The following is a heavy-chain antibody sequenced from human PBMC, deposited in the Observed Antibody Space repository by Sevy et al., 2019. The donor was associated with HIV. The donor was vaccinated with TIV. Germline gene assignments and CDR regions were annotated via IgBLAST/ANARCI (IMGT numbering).Heavy chain of an antibody. CDR1: EFTFSNYG. D-gene: IGHD2-21*01. V-gene: IGHV3-30*02. CDR3: AKAFGDCGGDCYSVDAYYYYMDV. Sequence: GESLKISCAASEFTFSNYGMHWVRQAPGKGLEWVAFIRYDGSNKYYADSVKGRFTISRDNSKDTLYLQVNSLRAEDTAVYYCAKAFGDCGGDCYSVDAYYYYMDVWGKGTTVTVSS. J-gene: IGHJ6*03. CDR2: IRYDGSNK.